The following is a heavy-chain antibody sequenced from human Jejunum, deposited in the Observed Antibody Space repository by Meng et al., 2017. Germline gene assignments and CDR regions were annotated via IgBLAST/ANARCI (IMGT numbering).Heavy chain of an antibody. D-gene: IGHD6-19*01. CDR3: SMGGSAVWFDS. CDR1: GISFSSYV. J-gene: IGHJ5*01. Sequence: GESLKISRETSGISFSSYVMSWVRQAPGKGLEWVAHISGGGAGSEYAESMKGRFAISRDNSKDRLFLQMSRLRAEDTAVYYCSMGGSAVWFDSWGQGTMVTVSS. CDR2: ISGGGAGS. V-gene: IGHV3-23*01.